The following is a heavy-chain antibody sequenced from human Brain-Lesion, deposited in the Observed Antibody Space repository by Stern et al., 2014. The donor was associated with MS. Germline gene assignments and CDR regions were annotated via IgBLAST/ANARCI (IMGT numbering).Heavy chain of an antibody. D-gene: IGHD2-2*01. J-gene: IGHJ4*02. CDR2: MNAYSGNT. CDR3: ARAVRNQLLSEY. V-gene: IGHV1-8*01. CDR1: GYTFSSYA. Sequence: QVQLVQSGAEVKKPGASVKVSCKASGYTFSSYAITWVRQASGHGLEWMGWMNAYSGNTGYAQKFKGRVSMTSDPSISTVYMELTSLTSDDTAVYFCARAVRNQLLSEYGGQGTLVTVSS.